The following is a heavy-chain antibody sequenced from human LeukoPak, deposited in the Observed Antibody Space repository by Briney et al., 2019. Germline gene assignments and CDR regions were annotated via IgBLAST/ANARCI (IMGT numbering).Heavy chain of an antibody. CDR1: GFIFSSYT. D-gene: IGHD4-17*01. J-gene: IGHJ4*02. V-gene: IGHV3-23*01. Sequence: GGSLRLSCAASGFIFSSYTMSWVRQAPRKGLEWVSTISGSGGNTYYADSVKGRFTISRDNSKNTLYLQMNSLRAEDTAVFYCAKDSPSAPVTSVWGQGTLVTVSS. CDR3: AKDSPSAPVTSV. CDR2: ISGSGGNT.